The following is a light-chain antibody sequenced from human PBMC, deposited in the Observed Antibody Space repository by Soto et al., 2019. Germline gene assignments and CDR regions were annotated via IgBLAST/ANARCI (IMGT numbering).Light chain of an antibody. CDR2: GAS. Sequence: EVVMTQSPATLSVSPGERVTLSCRASQSVAYNLAWYQQKHGQAPRLLIFGASTRARGIPARFSGGGSGTEFTLTISSLQSEDFAVYYCQQYDTWPPITFGQGTRLEIK. V-gene: IGKV3-15*01. J-gene: IGKJ5*01. CDR3: QQYDTWPPIT. CDR1: QSVAYN.